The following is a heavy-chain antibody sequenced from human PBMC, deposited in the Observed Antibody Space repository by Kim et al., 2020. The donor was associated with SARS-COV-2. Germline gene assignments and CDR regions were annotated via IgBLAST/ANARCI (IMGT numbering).Heavy chain of an antibody. D-gene: IGHD6-13*01. CDR3: ATRSSTYFDY. V-gene: IGHV1-3*01. J-gene: IGHJ4*02. Sequence: KYAPKFQGRVTITRETAASTAYMELSSLRSEDTAVYYCATRSSTYFDYWGQGTLVTVSS.